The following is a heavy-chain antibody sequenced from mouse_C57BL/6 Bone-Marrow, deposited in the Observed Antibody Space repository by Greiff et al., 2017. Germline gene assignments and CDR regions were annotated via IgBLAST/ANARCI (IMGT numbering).Heavy chain of an antibody. CDR1: GYTFTSYW. CDR2: IDPSDSYT. CDR3: ASVPDY. Sequence: QVQLQQPGAELVKPGASVKLSCKASGYTFTSYWMQWVKQRPGQGLEWIGEIDPSDSYTNYNQKFKGKATLTVDTSSSTAYMQLSSLTSEDSAVYYCASVPDYWGQGTSVTVSS. D-gene: IGHD6-1*01. V-gene: IGHV1-50*01. J-gene: IGHJ4*01.